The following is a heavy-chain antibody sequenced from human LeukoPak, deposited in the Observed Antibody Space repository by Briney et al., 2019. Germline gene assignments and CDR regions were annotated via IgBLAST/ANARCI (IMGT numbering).Heavy chain of an antibody. J-gene: IGHJ4*02. CDR3: ARGVSYRVVVTATAFDY. D-gene: IGHD2-21*02. CDR2: IGSSSTHI. V-gene: IGHV3-21*01. Sequence: PGGFLRLSCEAAGFTFTSYYMNWVRQAPGRGLEWVSSIGSSSTHIYYADSVKGRFTISRDNAKNPLYLQMNRLRAEDTSVYYCARGVSYRVVVTATAFDYWGQGTLVTVSS. CDR1: GFTFTSYY.